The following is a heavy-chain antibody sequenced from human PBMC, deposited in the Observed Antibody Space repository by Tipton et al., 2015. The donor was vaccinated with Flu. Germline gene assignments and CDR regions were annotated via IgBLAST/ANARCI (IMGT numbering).Heavy chain of an antibody. CDR3: ARDLWNDRRAYYYYGVDV. J-gene: IGHJ6*02. V-gene: IGHV4-38-2*02. D-gene: IGHD1-1*01. Sequence: TLSLTCIVSGYSISSGYYWGWIRQPPGKGLEWIGSIYHTGSTYYNPSLKSRVTISIDASKNQFSLDLTSLTAADTAVYYCARDLWNDRRAYYYYGVDVWGQGTTVTVPS. CDR1: GYSISSGYY. CDR2: IYHTGST.